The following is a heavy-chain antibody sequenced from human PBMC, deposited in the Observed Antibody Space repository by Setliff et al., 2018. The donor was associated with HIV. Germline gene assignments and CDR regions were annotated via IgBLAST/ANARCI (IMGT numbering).Heavy chain of an antibody. V-gene: IGHV3-53*05. CDR2: ICSGGST. CDR3: ARDRKFGSSGHYYHYMDV. J-gene: IGHJ6*03. D-gene: IGHD6-6*01. CDR1: GFTVSSNY. Sequence: GGSLRLSCAASGFTVSSNYMSWVRQAPGKGLEWVSVICSGGSTYYANFVKGRFTISRDNSKNKLSLQMNSLRAGDTAVYYCARDRKFGSSGHYYHYMDVWGKGTTVTVSS.